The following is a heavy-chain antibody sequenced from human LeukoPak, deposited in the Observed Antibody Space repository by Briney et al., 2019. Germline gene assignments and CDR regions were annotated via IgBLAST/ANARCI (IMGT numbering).Heavy chain of an antibody. J-gene: IGHJ3*02. CDR2: IGAGGTFT. CDR1: GFTFSSYA. CDR3: ARDSRQDYYDSSGYLWFAFDI. Sequence: GGSLRLSCTASGFTFSSYAMNWVRQAPGKGLEWVSGIGAGGTFTYYADSVKGRFTISRDNSKNTLYLQMNSLRAEDTAVYYCARDSRQDYYDSSGYLWFAFDIWGQGTMVTVSS. V-gene: IGHV3-23*01. D-gene: IGHD3-22*01.